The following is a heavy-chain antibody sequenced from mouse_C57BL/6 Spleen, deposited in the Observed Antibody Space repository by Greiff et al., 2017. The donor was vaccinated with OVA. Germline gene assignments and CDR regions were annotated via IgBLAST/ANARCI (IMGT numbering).Heavy chain of an antibody. CDR1: GYSITSGYY. CDR3: ARDGYYVLYAMDY. D-gene: IGHD2-3*01. J-gene: IGHJ4*01. Sequence: EVQLQQSGPGLVQPSQSLSLTCSVTGYSITSGYYWNWIRQFPGNKLEWMGYISYDGSNNYNPSLKNRISITRDTSKNQFFLKLNSVTTEDTATYYCARDGYYVLYAMDYWGQGTSVTVSS. CDR2: ISYDGSN. V-gene: IGHV3-6*01.